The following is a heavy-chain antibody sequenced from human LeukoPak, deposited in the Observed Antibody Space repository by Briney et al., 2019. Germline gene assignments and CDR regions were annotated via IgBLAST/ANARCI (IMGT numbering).Heavy chain of an antibody. CDR3: ATSERYNWNDPDAFDI. Sequence: QPGGAQRLSCAASGFSFSNYGMNWVRQAPGKGLEWVSGITGNGATTYYADSVKGRFTISRDNSRNTVYLQMNSLRAEDTAVYYCATSERYNWNDPDAFDIWGQGTMVTVSS. D-gene: IGHD1-1*01. CDR2: ITGNGATT. V-gene: IGHV3-23*01. J-gene: IGHJ3*02. CDR1: GFSFSNYG.